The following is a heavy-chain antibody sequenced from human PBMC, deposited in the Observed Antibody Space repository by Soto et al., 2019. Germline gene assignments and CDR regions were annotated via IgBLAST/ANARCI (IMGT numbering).Heavy chain of an antibody. CDR1: GGSITSSYY. V-gene: IGHV4-39*01. J-gene: IGHJ6*02. CDR3: ARLHGYCISSSCHGHYAMDV. CDR2: IYYSGST. Sequence: PSETLSLTCTVSGGSITSSYYWGWIRQPPGKGLEWIGSIYYSGSTYYNPSLKSRVTISVDTSKNQFSLKLSSVTAADTAVYYCARLHGYCISSSCHGHYAMDVWGQGTTVTVSS. D-gene: IGHD2-2*01.